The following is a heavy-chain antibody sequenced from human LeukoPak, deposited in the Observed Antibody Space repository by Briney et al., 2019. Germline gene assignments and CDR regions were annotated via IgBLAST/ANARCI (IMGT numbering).Heavy chain of an antibody. Sequence: PGGSLRLSCAASGFTVSSNYMSWVRQAPGKGLEWVSVIYSGGSTYYADSVKGRFTISRDNSKNTLYLQMNSLRAEDTAVYYCARDTGYSEDYYYYYGMDVWGQGTTVTVSS. J-gene: IGHJ6*02. CDR1: GFTVSSNY. V-gene: IGHV3-53*01. CDR3: ARDTGYSEDYYYYYGMDV. D-gene: IGHD3-9*01. CDR2: IYSGGST.